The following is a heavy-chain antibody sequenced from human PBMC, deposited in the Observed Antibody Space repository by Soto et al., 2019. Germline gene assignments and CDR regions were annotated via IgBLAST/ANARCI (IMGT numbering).Heavy chain of an antibody. D-gene: IGHD3-22*01. CDR1: GYTFTSYY. Sequence: AAVKLSCKASGYTFTSYYMHWVRQAPGQGLEWMGIINPSGGSTSYAQKFQGRVTMTRDTSTSTVYMELSSLRSEDTAVYYCARVDSSGYFYFGGGRIYVLAVWGQGSTV. V-gene: IGHV1-46*01. CDR3: ARVDSSGYFYFGGGRIYVLAV. CDR2: INPSGGST. J-gene: IGHJ6*02.